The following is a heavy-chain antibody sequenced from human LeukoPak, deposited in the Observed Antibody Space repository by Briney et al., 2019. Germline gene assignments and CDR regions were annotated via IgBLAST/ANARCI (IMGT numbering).Heavy chain of an antibody. V-gene: IGHV3-23*01. CDR3: AKSDVPYYDILTLGY. CDR2: ISGSGGST. J-gene: IGHJ4*02. CDR1: GFTFSSYA. Sequence: GGSLRLSCAASGFTFSSYAMSWVRQAPGKGLEWVSAISGSGGSTNYADSVKGRFTISRDNSKNTLYLQMNSLRAEDTAVYYCAKSDVPYYDILTLGYWGQGTLVTVSS. D-gene: IGHD3-9*01.